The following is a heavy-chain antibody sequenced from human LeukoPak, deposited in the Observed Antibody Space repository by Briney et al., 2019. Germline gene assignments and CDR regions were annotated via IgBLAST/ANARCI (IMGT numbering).Heavy chain of an antibody. CDR1: GFTFTTYW. CDR3: AELGITMIGGV. V-gene: IGHV3-7*01. CDR2: INGDGSRR. J-gene: IGHJ6*04. Sequence: GGSLRLSCAASGFTFTTYWMTWVRQAPGKGLEWVANINGDGSRRNYLDSVKGRFTISRDNAKNSVYPQMNSLRAEDTAVYYCAELGITMIGGVWGKGTTVTISS. D-gene: IGHD3-10*02.